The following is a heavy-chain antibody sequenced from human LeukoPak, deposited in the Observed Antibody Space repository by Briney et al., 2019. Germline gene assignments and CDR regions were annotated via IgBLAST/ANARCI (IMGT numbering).Heavy chain of an antibody. D-gene: IGHD2-2*01. J-gene: IGHJ3*02. Sequence: GGSLRLSCVTSGFTFTTHWMSWVRQAPGKGLEWVANIKQDGRDKYYVESVKGRFTISRDNAKNSLYLQMNNLRAEDTAVYYCTRLSDTEGSSTSYRASDIWGQGTMVTVSS. CDR2: IKQDGRDK. CDR1: GFTFTTHW. CDR3: TRLSDTEGSSTSYRASDI. V-gene: IGHV3-7*01.